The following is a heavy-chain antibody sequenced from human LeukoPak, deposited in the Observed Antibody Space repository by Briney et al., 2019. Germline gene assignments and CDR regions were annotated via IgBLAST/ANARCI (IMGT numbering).Heavy chain of an antibody. CDR1: GGSFSGYY. J-gene: IGHJ6*03. D-gene: IGHD1-1*01. Sequence: PSETLSLTCAVYGGSFSGYYWSWIRQPPGKGLEWIGEINHSGSTNYNPPLKSRVTISVDTSKNQFSLKLSSVTAADTAVYYCARHATRVQLERRSYYYYYMDVWGKGTTVTISS. V-gene: IGHV4-34*01. CDR2: INHSGST. CDR3: ARHATRVQLERRSYYYYYMDV.